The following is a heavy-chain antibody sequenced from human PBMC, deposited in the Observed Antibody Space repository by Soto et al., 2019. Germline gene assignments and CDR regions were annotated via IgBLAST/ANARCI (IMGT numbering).Heavy chain of an antibody. D-gene: IGHD4-17*01. Sequence: QVQLVQSGAEVKKPGASVKVSCKASGYTFTSYYMHWVRQATGQGLEWMGIINPSGGSTSYAQKCQGRVTLTRDTSTSTVYMELSSLRSEDTAVYYCAREREDYGDEYWGQGTLVTVSS. CDR2: INPSGGST. V-gene: IGHV1-46*01. CDR1: GYTFTSYY. J-gene: IGHJ4*02. CDR3: AREREDYGDEY.